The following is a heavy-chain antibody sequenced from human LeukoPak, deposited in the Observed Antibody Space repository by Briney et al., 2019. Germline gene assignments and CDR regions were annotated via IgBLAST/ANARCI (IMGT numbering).Heavy chain of an antibody. CDR3: ARADTAMVVPGYYFDY. V-gene: IGHV4-59*01. Sequence: PSETLSLTCTVSGGPISSYYWSWIRQPPGKGLEWIGYIYYSGSTNYNPSLKSRVTISVDTSKNQFSLKLSSVTAADTAVYYCARADTAMVVPGYYFDYWGQGTLVTVSS. D-gene: IGHD5-18*01. CDR1: GGPISSYY. J-gene: IGHJ4*02. CDR2: IYYSGST.